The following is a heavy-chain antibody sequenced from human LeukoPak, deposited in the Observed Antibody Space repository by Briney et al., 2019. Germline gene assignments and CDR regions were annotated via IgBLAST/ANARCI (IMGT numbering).Heavy chain of an antibody. CDR3: ARRSTLVRGVKPFDY. D-gene: IGHD3-10*01. Sequence: GGSXXLSCAASGFTFSNYSMNWVRQAPGKGLEWGSYISSSSSNIYYADSVKGRFTISRDNAKNSLYLQMNSLRAEDTAVYYCARRSTLVRGVKPFDYWGQGTLVTVSS. CDR2: ISSSSSNI. CDR1: GFTFSNYS. V-gene: IGHV3-48*01. J-gene: IGHJ4*02.